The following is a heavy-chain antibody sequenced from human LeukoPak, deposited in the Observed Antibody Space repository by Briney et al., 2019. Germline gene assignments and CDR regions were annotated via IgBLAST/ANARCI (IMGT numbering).Heavy chain of an antibody. V-gene: IGHV3-66*01. CDR1: GFTFSSYS. Sequence: GGSLRLSCAASGFTFSSYSMNWVRQAPGKGLEWVSVIYSGGSTYYADSVKGRFTISRDNSKNTLYLQMNSLRAEDTAVYYCARDVSGGWYPDYWGQGTLVTVSS. J-gene: IGHJ4*02. CDR2: IYSGGST. D-gene: IGHD6-19*01. CDR3: ARDVSGGWYPDY.